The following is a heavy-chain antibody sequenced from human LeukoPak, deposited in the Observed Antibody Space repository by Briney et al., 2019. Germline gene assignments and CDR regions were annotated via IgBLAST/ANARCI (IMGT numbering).Heavy chain of an antibody. D-gene: IGHD6-13*01. J-gene: IGHJ4*02. CDR2: INPNSGGT. Sequence: ASVKVSCKASGYTFTGYYMHWVRQAPGQGLEWMGWINPNSGGTNYAQKFQGRVTMTRDTSISTAYMELSRLRSDDTAVYYCARDGGAVAAAVTWDYWGQGTLVTVSS. V-gene: IGHV1-2*02. CDR3: ARDGGAVAAAVTWDY. CDR1: GYTFTGYY.